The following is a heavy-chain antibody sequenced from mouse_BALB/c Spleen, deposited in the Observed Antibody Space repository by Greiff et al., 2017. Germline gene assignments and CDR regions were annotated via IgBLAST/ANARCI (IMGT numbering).Heavy chain of an antibody. J-gene: IGHJ4*01. Sequence: VQLQQSGAELVRPGALVKLSCKASGFNIKDYYMHWVKQRPEQGLEWIGWIDPENGNTIYDPKFQGKASITADTSSNTAYLQLSSLTSEDTAVYYCARSGALYYYAMDYWGQGTSVTVSS. CDR2: IDPENGNT. CDR3: ARSGALYYYAMDY. D-gene: IGHD4-1*01. CDR1: GFNIKDYY. V-gene: IGHV14-1*02.